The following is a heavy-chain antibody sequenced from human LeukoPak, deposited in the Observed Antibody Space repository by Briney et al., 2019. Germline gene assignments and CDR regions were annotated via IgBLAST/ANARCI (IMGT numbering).Heavy chain of an antibody. V-gene: IGHV1-3*01. CDR1: GYTFTSYA. CDR2: INAGNGNT. D-gene: IGHD1-26*01. Sequence: GASVKVSCKASGYTFTSYAMHWVRQAPGQRLEWMGWINAGNGNTKYSQKFQGRVTITRDTSASTAYMELSSLRSEDTAVYYCARELLRVGAPRWFDPWGQGTLVTVSS. CDR3: ARELLRVGAPRWFDP. J-gene: IGHJ5*02.